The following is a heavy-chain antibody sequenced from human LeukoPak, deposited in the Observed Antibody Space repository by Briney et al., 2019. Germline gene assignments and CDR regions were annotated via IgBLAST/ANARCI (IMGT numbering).Heavy chain of an antibody. CDR1: GFTVSSNY. CDR3: ARGGRGSAAVVAPRSFDI. V-gene: IGHV3-53*01. J-gene: IGHJ3*02. Sequence: GGSLRLSCAASGFTVSSNYMSWVRQAPGKGLEWVSIIYSGGSTYYADSVKGRSTISRDNSKNTLYLQMSSLRAEDSALYYCARGGRGSAAVVAPRSFDIWGQGTMVTVSS. CDR2: IYSGGST. D-gene: IGHD3-22*01.